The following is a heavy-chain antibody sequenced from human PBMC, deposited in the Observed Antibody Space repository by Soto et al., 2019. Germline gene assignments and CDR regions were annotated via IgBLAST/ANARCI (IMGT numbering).Heavy chain of an antibody. D-gene: IGHD6-13*01. Sequence: SVKVSCKASGGTFSSYAISWVRQAPGQGLEWMGGIIPIFGTANYAQKFQGRVTITADESTSTAYMELSSLRSEDTAVYYCASSRIAAAPLAYYGMDVWGQATSVTGSS. CDR2: IIPIFGTA. CDR3: ASSRIAAAPLAYYGMDV. V-gene: IGHV1-69*13. CDR1: GGTFSSYA. J-gene: IGHJ6*02.